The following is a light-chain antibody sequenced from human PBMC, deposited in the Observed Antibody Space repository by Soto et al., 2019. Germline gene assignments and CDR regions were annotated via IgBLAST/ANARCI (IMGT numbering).Light chain of an antibody. V-gene: IGKV1-27*01. Sequence: DIQMIQSPSFLSASVGDRVTITCRASQGISNNLAWYQQKPGKVPKLLIYAASSLQSGVPSRFSGSGSGTDFTLTITSLHPEDVATYYCQKYDSAPLTFGGGTKGEIK. CDR1: QGISNN. J-gene: IGKJ4*01. CDR2: AAS. CDR3: QKYDSAPLT.